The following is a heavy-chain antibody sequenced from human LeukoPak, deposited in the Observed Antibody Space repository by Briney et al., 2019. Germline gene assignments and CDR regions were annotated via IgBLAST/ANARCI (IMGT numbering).Heavy chain of an antibody. V-gene: IGHV3-15*01. CDR3: SSRADYFPY. CDR1: GTTFSKLW. J-gene: IGHJ4*02. Sequence: NPGGSLRLSCAVSGTTFSKLWMTWVRQAPGRGLEWVGRIKPKNVGGATEYAAPVKGRFTISRDDSNNTVFLQMNSLNTEDTAVYYCSSRADYFPYWGQGTLVTVSS. CDR2: IKPKNVGGAT.